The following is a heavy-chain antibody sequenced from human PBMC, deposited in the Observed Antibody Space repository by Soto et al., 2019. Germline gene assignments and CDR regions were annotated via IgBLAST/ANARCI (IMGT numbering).Heavy chain of an antibody. D-gene: IGHD4-4*01. CDR1: GFTFSSYA. J-gene: IGHJ6*02. Sequence: PGGSLRLSCAASGFTFSSYAMHWVRQAPGKGLEWVAVISYDGSNKYYADSVKGRFTISRDNSKNTLYLQMNSLRAEDTAVYYCARDDSNYDWIGVAGYYGMDVWGQGTTVTVSS. V-gene: IGHV3-30-3*01. CDR3: ARDDSNYDWIGVAGYYGMDV. CDR2: ISYDGSNK.